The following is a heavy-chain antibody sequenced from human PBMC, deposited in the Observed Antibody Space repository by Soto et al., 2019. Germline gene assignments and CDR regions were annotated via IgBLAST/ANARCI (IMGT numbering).Heavy chain of an antibody. D-gene: IGHD2-21*02. CDR1: GGTFSSYA. V-gene: IGHV1-69*13. CDR2: IIPIFGTA. CDR3: ARASIVGGNSGHYYYGMDV. Sequence: GASVKVSCKASGGTFSSYAISWVRQAPGQGLEWMGGIIPIFGTANYAQKFQGRVTITADESTSTAYMELSSLRSEDTAVYYCARASIVGGNSGHYYYGMDVWGQGTTVTVSS. J-gene: IGHJ6*02.